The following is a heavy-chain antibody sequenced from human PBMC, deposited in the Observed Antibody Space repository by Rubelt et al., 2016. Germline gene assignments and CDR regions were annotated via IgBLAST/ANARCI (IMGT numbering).Heavy chain of an antibody. CDR3: AKDFAVACGGECSSMGLDPTYYFGMDV. CDR2: ISYDGSNK. Sequence: GFTLSSYGMHWVRQAPGKGLEWVAVISYDGSNKYYADSVKGRFTISRDNSKNKMYLQMNSLKSEDSAVYYCAKDFAVACGGECSSMGLDPTYYFGMDVWGQGTTVTVSS. V-gene: IGHV3-30*18. D-gene: IGHD2-21*01. J-gene: IGHJ6*02. CDR1: GFTLSSYG.